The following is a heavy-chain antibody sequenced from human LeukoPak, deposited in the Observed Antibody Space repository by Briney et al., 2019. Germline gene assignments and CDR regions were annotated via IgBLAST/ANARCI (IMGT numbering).Heavy chain of an antibody. CDR3: ARDRCSSTSCYLSY. Sequence: PGGSLRLSCAASGFTFSSYSMNWVRQAPGKGLEWVSYISSSSSYIYYADSVKGRFTISRDNAKNSLYLQMNSLRAEDTAVYYCARDRCSSTSCYLSYWGQGTLVTVSS. J-gene: IGHJ4*02. CDR1: GFTFSSYS. D-gene: IGHD2-2*01. CDR2: ISSSSSYI. V-gene: IGHV3-21*01.